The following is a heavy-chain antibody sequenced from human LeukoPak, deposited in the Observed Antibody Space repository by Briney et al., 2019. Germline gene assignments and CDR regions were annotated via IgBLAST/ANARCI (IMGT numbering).Heavy chain of an antibody. Sequence: SVKVSCKASGGTFSSYTITWVRQAPGQGLEWMGGIMPLFNTPNYAQQFQGRVTITTDESTSTAYMELSSLRFEDTAMYYCARVDRYHFYLDVWGKGTTVTVSS. CDR3: ARVDRYHFYLDV. CDR1: GGTFSSYT. CDR2: IMPLFNTP. V-gene: IGHV1-69*05. J-gene: IGHJ6*03.